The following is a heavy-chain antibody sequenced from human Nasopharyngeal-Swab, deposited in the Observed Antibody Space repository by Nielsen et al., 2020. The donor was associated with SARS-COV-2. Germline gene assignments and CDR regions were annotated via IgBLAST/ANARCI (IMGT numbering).Heavy chain of an antibody. J-gene: IGHJ4*02. CDR1: GFNFASFA. D-gene: IGHD2/OR15-2a*01. CDR3: AKTFLIAPRTYDY. CDR2: IGTSDDT. V-gene: IGHV3-23*01. Sequence: GGSLRLSCAASGFNFASFAMTWVRQAPGKGLEWVSTIGTSDDTYYTDSVKGRFAISRDNSKNKVYLQMDSLRPDDTAIYYCAKTFLIAPRTYDYWGQATLVTVSS.